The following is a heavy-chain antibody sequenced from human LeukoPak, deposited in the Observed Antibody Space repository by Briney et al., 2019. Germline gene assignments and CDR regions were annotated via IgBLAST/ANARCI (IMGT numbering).Heavy chain of an antibody. CDR3: ARDHHSSPGDWFDP. CDR1: GYTFTSYG. J-gene: IGHJ5*02. V-gene: IGHV1-18*01. CDR2: ISAYNGNT. Sequence: ASVKVSCKASGYTFTSYGISWVRQAPGQGLEWMGWISAYNGNTNYEQKLQGRVTMTTDTSTSTAYMELRSLRSDDTAVYYCARDHHSSPGDWFDPWGQGTLVTVSS. D-gene: IGHD6-13*01.